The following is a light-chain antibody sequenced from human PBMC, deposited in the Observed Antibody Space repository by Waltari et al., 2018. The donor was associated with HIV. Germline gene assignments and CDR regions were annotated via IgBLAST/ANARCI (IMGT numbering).Light chain of an antibody. CDR2: RVS. CDR3: MQGTHWPPT. V-gene: IGKV2-30*01. J-gene: IGKJ2*01. Sequence: TQSPVSLSVTPGQPASISCTSSERLLYSDGNTYLNWFRQRPGQSPRRLIYRVSNLDPEVADRFSGSGSGMNFTLTISRIEAEDVGFYYCMQGTHWPPTFGGGTRLDIK. CDR1: ERLLYSDGNTY.